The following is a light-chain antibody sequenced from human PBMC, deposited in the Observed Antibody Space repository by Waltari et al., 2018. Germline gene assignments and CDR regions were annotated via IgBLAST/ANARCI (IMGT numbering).Light chain of an antibody. CDR3: QKYGTLPAT. V-gene: IGKV3-20*01. CDR2: DAS. J-gene: IGKJ1*01. CDR1: QSVSKY. Sequence: EIVLTQSPGPLSCPPGEGATLSCRASQSVSKYLAWYQQKPGQAPRLLIYDASTRATGIPDRFSATGWGTDFSLSISRLEPEDFAVYYCQKYGTLPATFGQGTKVQMK.